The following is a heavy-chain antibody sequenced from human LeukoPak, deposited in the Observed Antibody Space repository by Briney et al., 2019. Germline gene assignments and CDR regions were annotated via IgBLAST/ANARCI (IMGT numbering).Heavy chain of an antibody. CDR2: INHSGST. J-gene: IGHJ5*02. V-gene: IGHV4-34*01. CDR1: GGSFSGYY. CDR3: AIKPPSGWFGTGWLDP. Sequence: SETLSLTCAVYGGSFSGYYWSWIRQPPGKGLGWIGEINHSGSTNYNPSLKSRVTISVDKSKNQFSLILNSVTAADTAVYYSAIKPPSGWFGTGWLDPWGQGTLVTVSS. D-gene: IGHD3-10*01.